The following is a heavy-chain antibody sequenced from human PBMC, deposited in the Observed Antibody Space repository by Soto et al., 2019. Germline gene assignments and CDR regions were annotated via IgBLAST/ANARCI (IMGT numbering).Heavy chain of an antibody. CDR1: GFTFSSYA. CDR3: DNLAFCHYLKRGSREYPDY. D-gene: IGHD3-3*01. CDR2: ISGSGGST. V-gene: IGHV3-23*01. Sequence: GGSLRLSCAASGFTFSSYAMSWVRQAPGKGLEWVSAISGSGGSTYYADSVKGRFTISRDNSKNTLYLQMNSLRAEDTAVYYSDNLAFCHYLKRGSREYPDYWRQGILVTGSS. J-gene: IGHJ4*02.